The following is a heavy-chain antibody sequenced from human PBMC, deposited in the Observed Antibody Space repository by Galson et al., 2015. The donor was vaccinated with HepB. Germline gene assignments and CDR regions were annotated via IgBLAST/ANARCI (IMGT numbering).Heavy chain of an antibody. CDR3: ASEIVGAKITERQGAFDI. CDR2: ISAYNGNT. D-gene: IGHD1-26*01. CDR1: GYTFTSYG. J-gene: IGHJ3*02. Sequence: SVKVSCKASGYTFTSYGIGWVRQAPGQGLEWMGWISAYNGNTNYAQKLQGRVTMTTDTSTSTAYMELRSLRSDDTAVYYCASEIVGAKITERQGAFDIWGQGTMVTVSS. V-gene: IGHV1-18*01.